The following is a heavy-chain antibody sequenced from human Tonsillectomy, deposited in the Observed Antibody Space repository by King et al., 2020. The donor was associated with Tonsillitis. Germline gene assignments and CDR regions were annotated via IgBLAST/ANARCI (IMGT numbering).Heavy chain of an antibody. CDR3: AGLRSGPTYYDILTENWFDP. CDR1: GGSISSGGYY. Sequence: QVQLQESGPGLVKPSQTLSLTCTVSGGSISSGGYYWSWIRQHPGKGLEWIGYIYYSGSTYYNPSLKSRVTISLDTSKNQFSLKLRSVTAADTAVYYFAGLRSGPTYYDILTENWFDPWGQGTLVTVSS. J-gene: IGHJ5*02. CDR2: IYYSGST. D-gene: IGHD3-9*01. V-gene: IGHV4-31*03.